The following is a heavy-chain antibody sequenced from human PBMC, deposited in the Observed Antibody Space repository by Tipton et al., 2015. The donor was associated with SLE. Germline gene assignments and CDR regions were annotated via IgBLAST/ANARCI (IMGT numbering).Heavy chain of an antibody. V-gene: IGHV4-34*01. D-gene: IGHD2-21*02. Sequence: LRLSCAVYGGSFSGYYWSWIRQPPGKGLEWIGEINHSGSTNYNPSLKSRVTISVDTSKDQFSLKLSSVTAADTAVYYCARGREVTRLFDYWGQGTLVTVSS. J-gene: IGHJ4*02. CDR1: GGSFSGYY. CDR2: INHSGST. CDR3: ARGREVTRLFDY.